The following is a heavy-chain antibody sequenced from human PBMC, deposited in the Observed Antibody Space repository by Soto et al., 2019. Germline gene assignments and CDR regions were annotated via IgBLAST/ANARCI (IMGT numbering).Heavy chain of an antibody. J-gene: IGHJ4*02. CDR1: GGSISSSNW. Sequence: SETLSLTCAVSGGSISSSNWWSWVRQPPGKGLEWIGEIYHSGSTNYNPSLKSRVTISVDKSKNQFSLKLSSVTAADTAVYYCATRTVTTLRPNDYWGQGTLVTVSS. CDR2: IYHSGST. CDR3: ATRTVTTLRPNDY. V-gene: IGHV4-4*02. D-gene: IGHD4-17*01.